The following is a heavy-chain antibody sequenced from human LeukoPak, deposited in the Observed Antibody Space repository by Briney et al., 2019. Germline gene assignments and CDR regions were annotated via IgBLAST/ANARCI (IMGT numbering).Heavy chain of an antibody. J-gene: IGHJ4*02. CDR1: GFTFSTYW. CDR3: AKDQMVGRWPTNFDY. Sequence: GGSLRLSCAASGFTFSTYWMNWVRQAPGKGLEWVANIKQDGSETHYMDSVKGRFTISRDNAKNSLYLQMNSLRAEDTAVYYCAKDQMVGRWPTNFDYWGQGTLVTVSS. D-gene: IGHD4-23*01. V-gene: IGHV3-7*01. CDR2: IKQDGSET.